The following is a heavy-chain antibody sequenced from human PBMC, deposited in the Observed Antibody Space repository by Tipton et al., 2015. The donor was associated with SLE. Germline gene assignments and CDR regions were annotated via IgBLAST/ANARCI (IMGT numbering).Heavy chain of an antibody. J-gene: IGHJ6*02. CDR3: ARAPIAAPSGYYYGMDV. CDR2: IYYSGST. D-gene: IGHD6-13*01. CDR1: GGSISSYY. V-gene: IGHV4-59*01. Sequence: TLSLTCTVSGGSISSYYWSWIRQPPGKGLEWIGYIYYSGSTNYNPSLKSRVTISVDTSKNQFSLKLSSVTAADTAVYYCARAPIAAPSGYYYGMDVLGRGTTVTVSS.